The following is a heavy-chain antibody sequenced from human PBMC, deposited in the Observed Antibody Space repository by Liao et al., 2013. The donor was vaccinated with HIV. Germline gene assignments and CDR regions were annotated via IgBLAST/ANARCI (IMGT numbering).Heavy chain of an antibody. D-gene: IGHD3-10*01. J-gene: IGHJ3*01. Sequence: QVQLQESGPGLVKPSQTLSLTCTVSGGTISTYSLNWIRQPAGKGLEWIGRIYTRGSVNYNPSLKSRVTMSVDTSKNQFSLKLSSVTAADTAVYFCVRAAMGTYYFRNAFDVWGRGALVAVSS. CDR3: VRAAMGTYYFRNAFDV. CDR1: GGTISTYS. CDR2: IYTRGSV. V-gene: IGHV4-4*07.